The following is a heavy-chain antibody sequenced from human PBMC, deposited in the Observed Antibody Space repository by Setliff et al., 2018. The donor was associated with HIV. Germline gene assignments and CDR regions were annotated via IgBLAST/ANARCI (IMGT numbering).Heavy chain of an antibody. V-gene: IGHV3-23*01. D-gene: IGHD1-26*01. J-gene: IGHJ6*03. CDR2: ISSGGGT. CDR3: AKDLRVGATYYYMDV. CDR1: GFTFSIYA. Sequence: PGGSLRLSCAASGFTFSIYAMSWVRQAPGKGLEWVSAISSGGGTYYADFVKGRFTISRDNSKNTLYLQMNSLRAEDTAVYYCAKDLRVGATYYYMDVWGKGTTVTV.